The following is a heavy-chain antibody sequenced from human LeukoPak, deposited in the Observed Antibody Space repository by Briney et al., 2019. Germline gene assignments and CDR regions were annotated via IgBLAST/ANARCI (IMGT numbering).Heavy chain of an antibody. CDR1: GGTFSSYA. J-gene: IGHJ6*02. D-gene: IGHD2-2*01. Sequence: SVKVSCKASGGTFSSYAISWVRQAPGQGLEWMGRIIPILGIANYAQKFQGRVTITADKSTSTAYIELSSLRSEDTAVYYCARGSSTSPYGMDVWGQGTTVTVSS. CDR3: ARGSSTSPYGMDV. V-gene: IGHV1-69*04. CDR2: IIPILGIA.